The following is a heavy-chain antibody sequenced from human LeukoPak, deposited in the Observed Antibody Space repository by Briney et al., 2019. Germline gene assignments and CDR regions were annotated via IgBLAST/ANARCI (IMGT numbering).Heavy chain of an antibody. CDR1: GYTFTGYY. V-gene: IGHV1-2*02. D-gene: IGHD7-27*01. J-gene: IGHJ4*02. CDR2: INPNSGGT. CDR3: ARESRRTGAVDY. Sequence: ASVKVSCKASGYTFTGYYMHWVRQAPGQGLEWMGWINPNSGGTNYAQKFQGRVTMARDTSISTAYMELSRLRSDDTAVYYCARESRRTGAVDYWGQGTLVTVSS.